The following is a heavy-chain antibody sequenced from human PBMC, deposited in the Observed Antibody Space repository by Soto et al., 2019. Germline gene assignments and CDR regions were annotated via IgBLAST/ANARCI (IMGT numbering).Heavy chain of an antibody. V-gene: IGHV1-18*01. Sequence: QVQLVQSGVEVEKPGASVKVSCKASGYTFTSYGVSWVRQAPGQGLEWMGWSSAYNGNTNYAQKVQDRVTMTTDTSTSTAYMELRSLRSDATAVYYCARDGPTVTTGGPDYGGQGTLVTVSS. CDR2: SSAYNGNT. J-gene: IGHJ4*02. D-gene: IGHD4-17*01. CDR3: ARDGPTVTTGGPDY. CDR1: GYTFTSYG.